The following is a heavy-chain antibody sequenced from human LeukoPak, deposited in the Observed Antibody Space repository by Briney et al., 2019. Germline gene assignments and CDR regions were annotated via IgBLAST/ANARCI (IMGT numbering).Heavy chain of an antibody. J-gene: IGHJ6*02. Sequence: ASVKVSCKASGYTFTSYAMHWVRQAPGQRLEWMGWINAGNGNTKYSQKFQGRVTITRDTSASTAYMELSSLRSEDTAVYYCARVEAYCGGDCYLYYYGMDVWGQGTTVTVS. CDR3: ARVEAYCGGDCYLYYYGMDV. CDR1: GYTFTSYA. CDR2: INAGNGNT. D-gene: IGHD2-21*02. V-gene: IGHV1-3*01.